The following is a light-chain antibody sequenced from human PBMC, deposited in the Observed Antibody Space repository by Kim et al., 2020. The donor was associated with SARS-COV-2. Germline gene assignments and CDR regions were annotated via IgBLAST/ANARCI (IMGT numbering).Light chain of an antibody. J-gene: IGKJ3*01. CDR1: ESVYSN. Sequence: IGMTQSPSTLSVSPGERATLSCRASESVYSNLAWYQQKPGQAPQLLVYGASTRATGVPSRFSGSGSGTKFTLTISSLQSEDFGDYYCQQYNNLPPTFGPGAKVEIK. CDR3: QQYNNLPPT. V-gene: IGKV3-15*01. CDR2: GAS.